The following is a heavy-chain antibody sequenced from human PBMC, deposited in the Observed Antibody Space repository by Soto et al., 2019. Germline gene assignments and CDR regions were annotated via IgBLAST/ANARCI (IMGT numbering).Heavy chain of an antibody. D-gene: IGHD6-13*01. V-gene: IGHV3-11*01. CDR1: VFSFIDYY. J-gene: IGHJ4*02. CDR2: ISSSGDTK. CDR3: AKPLSLYSSSYLDY. Sequence: GGSLRLSCASSVFSFIDYYMSWIRQAPGKGLEWVSYISSSGDTKLYAESVKGRFTISRDNARNSLHLEMNSLRAEDTAVYYCAKPLSLYSSSYLDYWTQGTLVTVSS.